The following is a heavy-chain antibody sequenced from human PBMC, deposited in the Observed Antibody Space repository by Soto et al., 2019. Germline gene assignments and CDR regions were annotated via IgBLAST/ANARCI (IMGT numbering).Heavy chain of an antibody. D-gene: IGHD4-17*01. CDR3: ARIYDYGDSSYFDS. CDR2: IYYSGRT. Sequence: QVQLQASGPGLAKPSQTLSLTCTVSGVSISSGPYYWSWTRQFPGKGLEGIGHIYYSGRTKYNPSLQSRVSMSVDTSKIQFSLRLNSVTAADTAIYYCARIYDYGDSSYFDSWGQGTLVAVSS. CDR1: GVSISSGPYY. J-gene: IGHJ4*02. V-gene: IGHV4-31*03.